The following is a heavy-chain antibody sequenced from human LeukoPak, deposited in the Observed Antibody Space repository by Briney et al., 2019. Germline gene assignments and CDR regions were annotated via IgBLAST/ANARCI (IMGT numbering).Heavy chain of an antibody. J-gene: IGHJ4*02. V-gene: IGHV3-7*04. CDR3: ARVQARCYDSSGYSDY. D-gene: IGHD3-22*01. Sequence: GGSLRLSCAVSGFTFSNYWMRWVRQAPGKGLEWVANIKQDGSEKYYVDSVKGRFTISRDNAKNSLYLQMNSLRAEDTAVYYCARVQARCYDSSGYSDYWGQGTLVTVSS. CDR1: GFTFSNYW. CDR2: IKQDGSEK.